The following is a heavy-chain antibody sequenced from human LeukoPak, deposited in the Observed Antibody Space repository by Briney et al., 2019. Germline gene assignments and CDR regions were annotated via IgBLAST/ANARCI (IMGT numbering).Heavy chain of an antibody. CDR1: GFTFSTYG. V-gene: IGHV3-33*01. J-gene: IGHJ4*02. Sequence: PWRYLRFYSAAYGFTFSTYGLHRDRQAQGNGLVGVTIIWYEGSNKYYADSVKGRFTVSRDNSKNTLYLQMNSLRAEDTAVYYCARDHNWGNEVDYWGQGTLVTVSS. CDR3: ARDHNWGNEVDY. D-gene: IGHD7-27*01. CDR2: IWYEGSNK.